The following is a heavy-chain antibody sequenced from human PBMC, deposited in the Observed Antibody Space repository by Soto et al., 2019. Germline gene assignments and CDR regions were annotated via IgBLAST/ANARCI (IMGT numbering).Heavy chain of an antibody. Sequence: GESLKISCRGSGYSFSTYWIAWVRQMPGKGLEWMGIIYPGDSDTRYSLSLQGQVTISADKSISTAYLQWSSLKASDTAIYYCARRPPEGGTMDVWGQGTTVTVSS. J-gene: IGHJ6*02. CDR2: IYPGDSDT. CDR3: ARRPPEGGTMDV. D-gene: IGHD3-16*01. CDR1: GYSFSTYW. V-gene: IGHV5-51*01.